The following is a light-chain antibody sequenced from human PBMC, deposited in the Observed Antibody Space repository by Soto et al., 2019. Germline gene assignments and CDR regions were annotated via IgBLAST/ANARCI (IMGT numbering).Light chain of an antibody. CDR1: QSISSW. CDR3: QQYNSFPT. CDR2: KAS. J-gene: IGKJ1*01. Sequence: DIQMTQSPSPLSASVGDRVTITCRASQSISSWLAWYQQKPGKAPKLLIYKASSLESGVPSRFSGSGSGTEFTLTISSLQPDDFATYYCQQYNSFPTFGQGTKGDIK. V-gene: IGKV1-5*03.